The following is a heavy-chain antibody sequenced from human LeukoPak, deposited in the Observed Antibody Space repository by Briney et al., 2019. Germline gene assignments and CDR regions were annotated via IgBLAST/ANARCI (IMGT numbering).Heavy chain of an antibody. CDR3: ARPGIAATGAFDC. D-gene: IGHD6-13*01. Sequence: SETLSLTCTVSGGSVSSSGYLWGSIRQPPGKVLECIGSIYYSVRTYYHPSLKSRVSISVDTSKNQFSLSLTSVTAADTAVYFCARPGIAATGAFDCWGQGTLVTVSS. J-gene: IGHJ4*02. CDR1: GGSVSSSGYL. CDR2: IYYSVRT. V-gene: IGHV4-39*01.